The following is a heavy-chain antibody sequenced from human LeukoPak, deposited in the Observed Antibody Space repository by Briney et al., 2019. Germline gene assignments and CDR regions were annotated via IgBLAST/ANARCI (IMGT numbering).Heavy chain of an antibody. V-gene: IGHV4-30-2*01. CDR3: ARGNDILTGDAFDI. Sequence: SQTLSLTCAASGGSISSGGYSWSWIRQPPGKGLEWIGYIYHSGSTYYNPSLKSRVTISVDRSKNQFSLKLSSVTAADTAVYYCARGNDILTGDAFDIWGQGTMVTVSS. CDR2: IYHSGST. J-gene: IGHJ3*02. CDR1: GGSISSGGYS. D-gene: IGHD3-9*01.